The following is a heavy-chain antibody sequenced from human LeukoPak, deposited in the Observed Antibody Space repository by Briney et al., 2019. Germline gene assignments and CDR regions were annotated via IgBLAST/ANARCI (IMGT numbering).Heavy chain of an antibody. V-gene: IGHV1-2*02. Sequence: ASVKVSCKASGYTFTGYYMHWVRQAPGQGLEWMGWINPNSGGTNYAQKFQGRVTMTRDTSISTAYMELSRLRSDDTAVYYCARESKSGSYTQLGFDPWGQGTLVTVSS. CDR1: GYTFTGYY. J-gene: IGHJ5*02. D-gene: IGHD1-26*01. CDR2: INPNSGGT. CDR3: ARESKSGSYTQLGFDP.